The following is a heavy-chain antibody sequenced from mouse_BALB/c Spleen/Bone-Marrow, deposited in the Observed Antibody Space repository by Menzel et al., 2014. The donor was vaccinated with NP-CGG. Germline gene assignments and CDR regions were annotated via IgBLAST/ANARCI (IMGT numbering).Heavy chain of an antibody. V-gene: IGHV1-67*01. Sequence: VQLQQSGPELVRPGVSVKISCKGSGYTLTDYAMHWVKQSHAKSLEWIGAISTYSGNTNYNQKFKGKATMTVDKSSSTAYMELARLTSEDSAIYYCASPIYYGNYEGFAYWGQGTLVTVSA. CDR1: GYTLTDYA. CDR3: ASPIYYGNYEGFAY. J-gene: IGHJ3*01. CDR2: ISTYSGNT. D-gene: IGHD2-1*01.